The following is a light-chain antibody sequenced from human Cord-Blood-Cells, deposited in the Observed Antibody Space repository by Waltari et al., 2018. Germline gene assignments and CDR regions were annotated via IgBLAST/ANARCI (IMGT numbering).Light chain of an antibody. CDR1: SSDVGCYNL. CDR3: CSYAGSSTFYVV. Sequence: QSALTQPASVSGSPGQSITISCTGTSSDVGCYNLVSWHQQHPGKTPKLMIYEVSKRPSGVSNRFSGSKSSNTASLTISGLQAEDEADYYCCSYAGSSTFYVVFGGGTKLTVL. V-gene: IGLV2-23*02. CDR2: EVS. J-gene: IGLJ2*01.